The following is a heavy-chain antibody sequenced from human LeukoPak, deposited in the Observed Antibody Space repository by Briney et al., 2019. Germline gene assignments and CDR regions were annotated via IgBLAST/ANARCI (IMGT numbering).Heavy chain of an antibody. V-gene: IGHV3-11*03. CDR2: ITSSSTTYT. J-gene: IGHJ4*02. CDR1: GFISSDYY. Sequence: GGSLRLSCAASGFISSDYYMSWIRQAPGKGLGWISYITSSSTTYTNHAGSVKGRFTISRDNAKNSLYLQMNSLRSDDTAVYYCARHGSGSSFDYWGQGTLVTVSS. CDR3: ARHGSGSSFDY. D-gene: IGHD5-12*01.